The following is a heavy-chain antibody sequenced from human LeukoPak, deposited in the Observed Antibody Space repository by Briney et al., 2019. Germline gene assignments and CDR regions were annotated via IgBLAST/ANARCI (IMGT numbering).Heavy chain of an antibody. V-gene: IGHV3-9*01. Sequence: GGSLRLSCAASGFIFHDYSMHWVRQAPGKGLEWVSGVNWNSGTIGYTDSVKGRFTLSGDNARNSLFLQMNSLRPEDTAFYYCAKGQRVDYGDYSFDRWGQGTLVTVSP. CDR1: GFIFHDYS. CDR3: AKGQRVDYGDYSFDR. CDR2: VNWNSGTI. J-gene: IGHJ4*02. D-gene: IGHD4-17*01.